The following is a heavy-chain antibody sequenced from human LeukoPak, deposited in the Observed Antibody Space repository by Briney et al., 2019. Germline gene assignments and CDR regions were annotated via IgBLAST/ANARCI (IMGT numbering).Heavy chain of an antibody. Sequence: GSLRLSCAASGFTFSSYSMNWVRQPPGKGLEWIGSIYYSGSTYYNPSLKSRVTISVDTSKNQFSLKLSSVTAADTAVYYCARQSRVTMVRGVINWFDPWGQGTLVTVSS. CDR2: IYYSGST. D-gene: IGHD3-10*01. CDR3: ARQSRVTMVRGVINWFDP. J-gene: IGHJ5*02. V-gene: IGHV4-39*01. CDR1: GFTFSSYSMN.